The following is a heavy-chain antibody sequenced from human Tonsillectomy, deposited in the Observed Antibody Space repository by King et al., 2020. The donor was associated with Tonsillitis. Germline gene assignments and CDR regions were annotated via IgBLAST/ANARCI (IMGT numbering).Heavy chain of an antibody. CDR3: ARETVLGSIYDAFDM. V-gene: IGHV4-59*01. Sequence: QLQESGPGLVKPSETLSLTCTVSGGSISIFYWTWIRQPPGKGLEWIGYIHHSGITNYNASLKSRVTISVDTSKNQFSLRLSSVTAADTAVYFCARETVLGSIYDAFDMWGQGTMVIVS. CDR2: IHHSGIT. D-gene: IGHD3-16*01. J-gene: IGHJ3*02. CDR1: GGSISIFY.